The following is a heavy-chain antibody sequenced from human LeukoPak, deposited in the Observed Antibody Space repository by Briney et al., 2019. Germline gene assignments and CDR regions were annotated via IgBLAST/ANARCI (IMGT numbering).Heavy chain of an antibody. CDR3: ARDPRGPTGYDSPSRDTFDY. CDR1: GFDFSTQW. CDR2: IFYDGTIQ. D-gene: IGHD3-22*01. Sequence: GGSLRLSCAASGFDFSTQWMSWVRQTPGKGLEWVAVIFYDGTIQYYADSVKGRFTISRDNSKNTVYLQMSSLRTEDTSLYYCARDPRGPTGYDSPSRDTFDYWGQGTLVTVSS. J-gene: IGHJ4*02. V-gene: IGHV3-30*03.